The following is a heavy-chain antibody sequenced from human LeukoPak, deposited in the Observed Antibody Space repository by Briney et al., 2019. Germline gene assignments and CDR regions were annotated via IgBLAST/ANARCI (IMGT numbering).Heavy chain of an antibody. CDR1: GFTFSSYG. CDR2: ISSSNSYI. V-gene: IGHV3-21*01. J-gene: IGHJ6*03. D-gene: IGHD1-26*01. Sequence: GFPRLSCAASGFTFSSYGMSWVRQAPGKGLEWVSSISSSNSYIYYADSVKGRFTITRHNAKNSLYLQMNSLRVEDTAVYYCARAYSERYGLGYYYMDLWGKGTTVTVSS. CDR3: ARAYSERYGLGYYYMDL.